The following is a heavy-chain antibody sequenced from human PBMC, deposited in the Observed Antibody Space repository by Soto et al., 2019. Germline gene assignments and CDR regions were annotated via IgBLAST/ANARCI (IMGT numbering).Heavy chain of an antibody. CDR1: GFTFSSYW. CDR3: ARWAVGDFWSGLYYYYYGMDV. V-gene: IGHV3-7*01. J-gene: IGHJ6*02. D-gene: IGHD3-3*01. Sequence: SLRLSCAASGFTFSSYWMSWVRQAPGKGLEWVANIKQDGSEKYYVDSVKGRFTISRDNAKNSLYLQMNSLRAEDTAVYYCARWAVGDFWSGLYYYYYGMDVWGQGTTVTVSS. CDR2: IKQDGSEK.